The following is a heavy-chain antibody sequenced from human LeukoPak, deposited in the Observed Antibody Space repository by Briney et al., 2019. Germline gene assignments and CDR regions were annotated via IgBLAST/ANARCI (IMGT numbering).Heavy chain of an antibody. CDR3: AKDRHSSSWYYFDY. D-gene: IGHD6-13*01. CDR2: ISGSGGST. J-gene: IGHJ4*02. Sequence: GGSLRLSCAASGFTFSSYSMNWVRQAPGKGLEWVSAISGSGGSTYYADSVKGRFTISRDNSKNTLYLQMNSLRAEDTAVYYCAKDRHSSSWYYFDYWGQGTLVTVSS. CDR1: GFTFSSYS. V-gene: IGHV3-23*01.